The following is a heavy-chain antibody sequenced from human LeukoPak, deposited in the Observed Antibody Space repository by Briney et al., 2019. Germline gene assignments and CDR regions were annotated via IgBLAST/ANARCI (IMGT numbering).Heavy chain of an antibody. CDR3: ARGRGYCSSTSCYTVFDY. CDR2: IYYSGST. J-gene: IGHJ4*02. D-gene: IGHD2-2*02. CDR1: GGSISSGDYY. V-gene: IGHV4-30-4*02. Sequence: SETLSLTCTVSGGSISSGDYYWSWIRQPPGKGLEWIGYIYYSGSTYYNPSLKSRVTISVDTSKNQFSLKLSSVTAADTAVYYCARGRGYCSSTSCYTVFDYWGQGTLATVSS.